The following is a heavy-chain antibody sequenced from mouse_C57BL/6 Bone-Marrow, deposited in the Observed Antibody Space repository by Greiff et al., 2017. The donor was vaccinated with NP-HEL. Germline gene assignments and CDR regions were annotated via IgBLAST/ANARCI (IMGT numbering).Heavy chain of an antibody. CDR1: GYSITSGYY. V-gene: IGHV3-6*01. J-gene: IGHJ1*03. D-gene: IGHD1-1*01. CDR2: ISYDGSN. Sequence: VQLKESGPGLVKPSQSLSLTCSVTGYSITSGYYWNWIRQFPGNKLEWMGYISYDGSNNYNPSLKNRISITRDTSKNQFFLKLNSVTTEDTATYYCARDRIYYGSSYGYFDVWGTGTTVTVSS. CDR3: ARDRIYYGSSYGYFDV.